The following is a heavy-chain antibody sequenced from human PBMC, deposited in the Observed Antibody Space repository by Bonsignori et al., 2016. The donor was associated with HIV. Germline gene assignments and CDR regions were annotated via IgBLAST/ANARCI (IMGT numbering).Heavy chain of an antibody. Sequence: SETLSLTCTVSGGSISSYYWSWIRQPAGKGLEWIGRIYTSGSTNYNPSLKSRVTMSVDTSKNQFSLKLNSVTAADTAVYYCARSSQYYYYYYYMDVWGKGTTVTVSS. CDR1: GGSISSYY. V-gene: IGHV4-4*07. D-gene: IGHD2-15*01. CDR2: IYTSGST. CDR3: ARSSQYYYYYYYMDV. J-gene: IGHJ6*03.